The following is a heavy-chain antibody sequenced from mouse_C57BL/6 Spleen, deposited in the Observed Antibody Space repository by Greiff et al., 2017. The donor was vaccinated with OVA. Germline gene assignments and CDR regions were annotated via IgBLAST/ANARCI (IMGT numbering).Heavy chain of an antibody. Sequence: VQLKQSVAELVRPGASVKLSCTASGFNIKNTYMHWVKQRPEQGLEWIGRIDPANGNSKYAPKFQGKATITADTSSNTAYLQLSSLTSEDTAIYYCARSDYYGSSYDYWYFDVWGTGTTVTVSS. J-gene: IGHJ1*03. CDR3: ARSDYYGSSYDYWYFDV. CDR2: IDPANGNS. V-gene: IGHV14-3*01. D-gene: IGHD1-1*01. CDR1: GFNIKNTY.